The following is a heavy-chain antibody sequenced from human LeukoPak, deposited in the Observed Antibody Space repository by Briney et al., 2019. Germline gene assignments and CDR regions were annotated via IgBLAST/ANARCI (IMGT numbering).Heavy chain of an antibody. CDR3: ATWAFYHRLDV. J-gene: IGHJ6*02. CDR2: INKDGSAT. V-gene: IGHV3-43*02. Sequence: GGSLRLSCEASGFTFDAYAMHWVRQAPGKGLEWVSLINKDGSATYYADSVKGRSTISRDNSKTSLYPQMNSLRSEDIALYYCATWAFYHRLDVWGQGTTVTVSS. D-gene: IGHD1-14*01. CDR1: GFTFDAYA.